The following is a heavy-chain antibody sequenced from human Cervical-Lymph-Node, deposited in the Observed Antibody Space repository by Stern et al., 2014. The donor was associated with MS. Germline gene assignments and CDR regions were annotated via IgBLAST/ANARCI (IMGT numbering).Heavy chain of an antibody. Sequence: EWMGVINPSGGFTTYAQRFQGRLTMTRDTSTSTVFMKLSSLTSADTAVYYCASARNTAFDIWGQGTSVIVSS. CDR2: INPSGGFT. CDR3: ASARNTAFDI. V-gene: IGHV1-46*03. J-gene: IGHJ3*02.